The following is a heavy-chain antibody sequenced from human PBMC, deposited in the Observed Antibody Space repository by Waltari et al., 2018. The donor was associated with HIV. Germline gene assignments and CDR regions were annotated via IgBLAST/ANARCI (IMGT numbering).Heavy chain of an antibody. CDR1: GDSVSSTSAP. V-gene: IGHV6-1*01. Sequence: QGQLQQSGPGLVKPSQTLSLTCVISGDSVSSTSAPWNWIRQSPSRGLEWLGRTYYRSRWYNEYAVSVKSRITINQDTSKNQFSLQLKSVTPEDTAVYYCVRGGQWLNWFGPWGPGTLVTVSS. D-gene: IGHD6-19*01. J-gene: IGHJ5*02. CDR3: VRGGQWLNWFGP. CDR2: TYYRSRWYN.